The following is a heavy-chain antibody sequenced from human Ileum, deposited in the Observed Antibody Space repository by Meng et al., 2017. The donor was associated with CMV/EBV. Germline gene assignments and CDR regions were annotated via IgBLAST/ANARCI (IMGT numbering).Heavy chain of an antibody. J-gene: IGHJ6*02. Sequence: GESLKISCVASGFTLSRFSMNWVRQAPGKGLEWVSYISPSSTVIHYAERVKGRFTISRDDAENSVYLQMDSLRGDDAAKYYCARGGDFGVIWGMDVWGQGTTVTVSS. V-gene: IGHV3-21*05. D-gene: IGHD3-3*01. CDR2: ISPSSTVI. CDR3: ARGGDFGVIWGMDV. CDR1: GFTLSRFS.